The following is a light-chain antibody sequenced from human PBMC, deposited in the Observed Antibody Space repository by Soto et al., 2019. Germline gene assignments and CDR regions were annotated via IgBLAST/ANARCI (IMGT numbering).Light chain of an antibody. J-gene: IGLJ2*01. CDR2: GNS. CDR3: QSYDSSLSGNVV. Sequence: QSVLTQPPSVSGAPGKRVTISCTGSSSNIGAGYDVHWYQQLPGTAPKLLIYGNSNRPSGVPERFSGSKSGTSASLAITGLQAEDEADYYCQSYDSSLSGNVVFGGGTKLTVL. CDR1: SSNIGAGYD. V-gene: IGLV1-40*01.